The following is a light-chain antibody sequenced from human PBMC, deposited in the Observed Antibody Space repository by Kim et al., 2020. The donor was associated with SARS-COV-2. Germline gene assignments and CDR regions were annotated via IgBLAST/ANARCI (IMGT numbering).Light chain of an antibody. Sequence: EVVLTQSPGTVSLSPGERATLSCRASQSISSNYLAWYQQKPGQAPTLLIYGASSRATGIPDRFRGSGSGTDFTLIITRLEPEDFAVYYCQQYDGSLQTFGQGTKLEI. CDR2: GAS. V-gene: IGKV3-20*01. CDR3: QQYDGSLQT. J-gene: IGKJ2*01. CDR1: QSISSNY.